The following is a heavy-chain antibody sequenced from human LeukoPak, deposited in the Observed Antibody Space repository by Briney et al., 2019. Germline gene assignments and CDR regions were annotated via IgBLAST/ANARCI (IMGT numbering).Heavy chain of an antibody. CDR3: ARAEEQRWGYVDY. CDR1: GFTFSTYW. J-gene: IGHJ4*02. Sequence: GGSLRLSCAASGFTFSTYWMTWVRQAPGKGLEWVANIKQDGSDKYYVDSVKGRFTISRDSAKSSLYLQMNSLRDEDTAVYYCARAEEQRWGYVDYWGQGTLVTVSS. CDR2: IKQDGSDK. V-gene: IGHV3-7*04. D-gene: IGHD5-24*01.